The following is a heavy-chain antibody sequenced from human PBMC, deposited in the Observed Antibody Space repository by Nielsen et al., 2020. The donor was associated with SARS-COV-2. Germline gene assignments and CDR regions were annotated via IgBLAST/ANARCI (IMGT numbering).Heavy chain of an antibody. Sequence: GWSLSLSSAASGFTFTSYAMAWVSRAPGKVLEWVSTITASGDYTYYADSVKGRFTISRDNSRNTLYLQMNSLRVEDTAVYYCVKWVELDFGYYYYGMDVWGQGTTVTVSS. CDR3: VKWVELDFGYYYYGMDV. CDR2: ITASGDYT. J-gene: IGHJ6*02. V-gene: IGHV3-23*01. CDR1: GFTFTSYA. D-gene: IGHD1-26*01.